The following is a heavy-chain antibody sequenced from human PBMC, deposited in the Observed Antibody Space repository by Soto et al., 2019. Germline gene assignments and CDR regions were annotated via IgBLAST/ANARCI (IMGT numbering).Heavy chain of an antibody. V-gene: IGHV4-34*01. CDR2: INHSGST. CDR3: ARGQPHRLWNSPYYYYYGMDV. Sequence: SETLSLTCAVYGGSFSGYYWSWIRQPPGKGLEWIGEINHSGSTNYNPSLKSRVTISVDTSKNQFSLKLSSVTAADTAVYYCARGQPHRLWNSPYYYYYGMDVWGQGTTVTVSS. J-gene: IGHJ6*02. D-gene: IGHD1-7*01. CDR1: GGSFSGYY.